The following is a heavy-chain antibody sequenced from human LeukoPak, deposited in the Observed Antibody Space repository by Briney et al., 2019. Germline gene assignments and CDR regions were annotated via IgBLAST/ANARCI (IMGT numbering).Heavy chain of an antibody. J-gene: IGHJ3*02. Sequence: PGGSLRLSCAASGFTFSSYSMNWVRQAPGKELEWVSSISSSSSYIYYADSVKGRFTISRDNAKNSLYLQMNSLRAEDTAVYYCARDYYDFWSGAPKGAFDIWGQGTMVTVSS. CDR3: ARDYYDFWSGAPKGAFDI. CDR1: GFTFSSYS. CDR2: ISSSSSYI. V-gene: IGHV3-21*01. D-gene: IGHD3-3*01.